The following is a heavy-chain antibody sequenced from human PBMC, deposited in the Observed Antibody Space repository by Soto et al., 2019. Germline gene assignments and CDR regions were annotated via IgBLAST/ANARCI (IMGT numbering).Heavy chain of an antibody. CDR1: GGSISSYY. CDR2: IYDSGST. CDR3: ASRNIRWYYMDV. D-gene: IGHD2-2*02. J-gene: IGHJ6*03. Sequence: QVQLQESGPGLVKPSETLSLTCTVSGGSISSYYWSWIRQPPGKGLEWIGYIYDSGSTNYNPSLMRRVTLPGSTSKKQFALQLSIVAAADTAGYYCASRNIRWYYMDVWGKGTTVTVSS. V-gene: IGHV4-59*01.